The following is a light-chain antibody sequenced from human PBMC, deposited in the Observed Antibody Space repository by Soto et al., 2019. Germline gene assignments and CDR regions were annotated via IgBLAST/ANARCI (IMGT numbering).Light chain of an antibody. J-gene: IGKJ4*01. CDR1: QSVLYNSNNKNY. Sequence: DIVMTQSPDSLAVSLGERATINCKSSQSVLYNSNNKNYLAWYQQKPGQPPKLLIYWASTRESGVPDRFSGSGSGTDFTLTISSLQAEDVAVYYCQQYYSLGLTFGGGTKVEIK. CDR2: WAS. CDR3: QQYYSLGLT. V-gene: IGKV4-1*01.